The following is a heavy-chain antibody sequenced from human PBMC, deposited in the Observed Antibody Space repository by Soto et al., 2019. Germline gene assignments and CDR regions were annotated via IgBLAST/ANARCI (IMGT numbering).Heavy chain of an antibody. CDR1: GGSISSSSYY. J-gene: IGHJ4*02. V-gene: IGHV4-39*01. CDR2: IYYSGST. CDR3: ARQAGYSYTMDY. D-gene: IGHD5-18*01. Sequence: SETLSLTCTVSGGSISSSSYYWGWIRQPPGKGLEWIGSIYYSGSTYYNPSLKSRVTISVDTSKNQFSLKLSSVTAADTAVYYCARQAGYSYTMDYWGQGTLVTVSS.